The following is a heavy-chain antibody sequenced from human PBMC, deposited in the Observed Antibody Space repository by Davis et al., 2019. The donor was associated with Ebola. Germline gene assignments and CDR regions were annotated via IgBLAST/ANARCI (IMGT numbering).Heavy chain of an antibody. CDR2: INPNRGGT. CDR3: AREGHQLESGSYGY. V-gene: IGHV1-2*02. D-gene: IGHD1-1*01. Sequence: ASVKVSCKASGYTFTGYYMHWVRQAPGQGLEWMGWINPNRGGTNYAQKFQGRVTMTRDTSISTAYMEVTRLTSDDTAIYYCAREGHQLESGSYGYWGQGTLVTVSS. CDR1: GYTFTGYY. J-gene: IGHJ4*02.